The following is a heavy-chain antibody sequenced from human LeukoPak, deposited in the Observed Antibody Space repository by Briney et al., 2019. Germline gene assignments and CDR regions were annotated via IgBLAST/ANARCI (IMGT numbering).Heavy chain of an antibody. V-gene: IGHV4-39*01. CDR3: ARHWGDSPNHSDDLYAFDI. J-gene: IGHJ3*02. Sequence: SVTLSLTCTVSGGSISSRDYYWGWIRQPPGKGLEWVATIYYRRSPYNNPSLKSRVAMSVDPSKNQFSLKLSSVTAADTAVYYCARHWGDSPNHSDDLYAFDIWGQGTMVTVSS. CDR1: GGSISSRDYY. D-gene: IGHD1-14*01. CDR2: IYYRRSP.